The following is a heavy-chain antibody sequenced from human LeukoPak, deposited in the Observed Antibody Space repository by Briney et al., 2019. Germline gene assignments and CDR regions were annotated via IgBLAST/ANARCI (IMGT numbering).Heavy chain of an antibody. CDR3: AKDRWSNGVGCYYYYMDV. CDR1: GFTFSSYA. CDR2: ISYDGSNK. J-gene: IGHJ6*03. Sequence: GGSLRLSCAASGFTFSSYAMHWVRQAPGKGQEWVAVISYDGSNKYYADSVKGRFTISRDNSKNTLYLQMNSLRAEDTAVYYCAKDRWSNGVGCYYYYMDVWGKGTTVTIS. D-gene: IGHD2-8*01. V-gene: IGHV3-30*04.